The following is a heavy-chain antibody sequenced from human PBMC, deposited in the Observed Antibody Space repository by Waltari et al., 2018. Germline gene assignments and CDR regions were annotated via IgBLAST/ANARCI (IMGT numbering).Heavy chain of an antibody. V-gene: IGHV1-69*04. D-gene: IGHD2-2*01. CDR1: GGCFVCCP. CDR3: ATSSKNWADLDD. CDR2: IIRLIDMT. J-gene: IGHJ4*02. Sequence: QVQLVSSGAAVQTPGSSVQVSFIPYGGCFVCCPFSWLRQAPGKRPGRRGRIIRLIDMTNLAPKFQARSTLIADQSTNAAFMELGSLTSEDTAIYYCATSSKNWADLDDWGQGTLVTVSS.